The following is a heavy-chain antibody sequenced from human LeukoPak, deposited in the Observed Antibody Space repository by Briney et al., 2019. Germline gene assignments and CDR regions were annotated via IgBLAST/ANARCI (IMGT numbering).Heavy chain of an antibody. CDR1: GGSISSGGYY. V-gene: IGHV4-31*03. J-gene: IGHJ5*02. Sequence: PSETLSLTCTVSGGSISSGGYYWSWIRQHAGKGLEWIGYIYYSGSTYYNPSLKSRVTISVDTSKNQFSLKLSSVTAADTAVYYCARGICSSTSCYLKNWFDPWGQGTLVTVSS. CDR2: IYYSGST. CDR3: ARGICSSTSCYLKNWFDP. D-gene: IGHD2-2*01.